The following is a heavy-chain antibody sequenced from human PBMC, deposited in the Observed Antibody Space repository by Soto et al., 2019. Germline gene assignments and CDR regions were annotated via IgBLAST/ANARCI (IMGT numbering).Heavy chain of an antibody. D-gene: IGHD6-19*01. J-gene: IGHJ4*02. Sequence: GGSLRLSCAASGFTFSSYAMHWVRQAPGKGLEWVAVISYDGSNKYYADSVKGRFTISRDNSKNTLYLQMNSLRAEDTAVYYCARTWGWQTLDYWGQGTLVTVSS. CDR3: ARTWGWQTLDY. CDR1: GFTFSSYA. V-gene: IGHV3-30-3*01. CDR2: ISYDGSNK.